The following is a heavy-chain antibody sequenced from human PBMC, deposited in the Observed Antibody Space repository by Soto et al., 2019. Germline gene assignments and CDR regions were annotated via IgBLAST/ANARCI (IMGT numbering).Heavy chain of an antibody. J-gene: IGHJ4*02. V-gene: IGHV3-74*01. D-gene: IGHD2-15*01. CDR1: GFTFSTYW. CDR3: ARGGNGGSFDY. Sequence: EVHLVESGGGLVQPGGSLRLSCAVSGFTFSTYWMHWVRQAPGKGLVWVSYSKSYESDTNYADFVKGRFSISRDNAKNTLSLQMNSLRPEDTAVYYCARGGNGGSFDYWGQGTLVTGSS. CDR2: SKSYESDT.